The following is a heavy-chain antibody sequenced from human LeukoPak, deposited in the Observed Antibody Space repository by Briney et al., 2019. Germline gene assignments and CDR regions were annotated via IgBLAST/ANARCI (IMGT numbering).Heavy chain of an antibody. CDR3: ARGGAGSGYGFDY. D-gene: IGHD5-12*01. Sequence: ASVKVSCKASGYTFTGYYMHWVRQAPGHGVEGMRWINPNTGGTNYVQKFQGRVTMTRDTSINTAYMELSRLRSDDTAVYYCARGGAGSGYGFDYWGQGTLVTASS. CDR2: INPNTGGT. CDR1: GYTFTGYY. J-gene: IGHJ4*02. V-gene: IGHV1-2*02.